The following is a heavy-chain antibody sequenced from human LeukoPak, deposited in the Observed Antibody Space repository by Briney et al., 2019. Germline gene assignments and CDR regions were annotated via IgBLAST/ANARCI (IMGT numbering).Heavy chain of an antibody. V-gene: IGHV3-9*01. CDR1: GFTFDDYA. J-gene: IGHJ4*01. Sequence: GRSLRLSCAASGFTFDDYAMHWVRQAPGKGLEWVSGISWNSGSIGYADSVKGRFTISRDNAKNTVNLQMNSVRAEDTAVYYCATGYINAYEHWGHGNLVTVSS. D-gene: IGHD5-18*01. CDR3: ATGYINAYEH. CDR2: ISWNSGSI.